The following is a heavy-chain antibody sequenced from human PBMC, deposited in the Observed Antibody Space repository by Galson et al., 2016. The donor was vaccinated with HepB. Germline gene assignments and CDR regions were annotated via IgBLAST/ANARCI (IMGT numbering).Heavy chain of an antibody. Sequence: SLRLSCAASGFIVSDYWVHWVRQPPGKGLVWVSRISPDGTSTAYADSVKGRFTISSDNAKNTLYLQMNSLRAEDTAVYFCAAHKRQRVSDYEDYWGQGILVSVSS. CDR3: AAHKRQRVSDYEDY. CDR2: ISPDGTST. V-gene: IGHV3-74*01. CDR1: GFIVSDYW. J-gene: IGHJ4*02. D-gene: IGHD6-25*01.